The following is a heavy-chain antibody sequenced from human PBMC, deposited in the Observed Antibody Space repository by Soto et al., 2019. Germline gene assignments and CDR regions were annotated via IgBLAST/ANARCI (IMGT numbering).Heavy chain of an antibody. Sequence: GGSRRLSVAAFGFTFRTYVMHWGRQAPGKGLDWVTFIPYYGNSKSYANSEKGRSTISRDNSKKTMYLEMNSLTPEDTAMYYCARVLSGYFDYWGQGTLVTVSS. CDR1: GFTFRTYV. D-gene: IGHD6-19*01. J-gene: IGHJ4*02. CDR2: IPYYGNSK. V-gene: IGHV3-30-3*01. CDR3: ARVLSGYFDY.